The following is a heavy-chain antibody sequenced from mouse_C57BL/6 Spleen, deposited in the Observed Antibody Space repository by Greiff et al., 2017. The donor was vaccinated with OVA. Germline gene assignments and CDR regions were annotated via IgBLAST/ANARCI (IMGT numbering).Heavy chain of an antibody. Sequence: EVKLLESGPELVKPGASVKIPCKASGYTFTDYNMDWVKQSHGKSLEWIGDINPNNGGTIYNQKFKGKATLTVDKSSSTAYMELRSLTSEDTAVYYCARRGLLRYPAMDYWGQGTSVTVSS. CDR1: GYTFTDYN. D-gene: IGHD1-1*01. CDR2: INPNNGGT. J-gene: IGHJ4*01. V-gene: IGHV1-18*01. CDR3: ARRGLLRYPAMDY.